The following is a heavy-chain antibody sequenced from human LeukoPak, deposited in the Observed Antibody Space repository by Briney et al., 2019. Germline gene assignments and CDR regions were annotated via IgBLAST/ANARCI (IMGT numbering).Heavy chain of an antibody. J-gene: IGHJ4*02. V-gene: IGHV3-21*01. CDR2: ISSSSSYI. CDR3: AKDSRSSWYGYYFDY. D-gene: IGHD6-13*01. Sequence: GGSLRLSCAASGFTFSSYSMNWVRQAPGKGLEWVSSISSSSSYIYYADSVKGRFTISRDNAKNSLYLQMNSLRAEDTAVYYCAKDSRSSWYGYYFDYWGQGTLVTVSS. CDR1: GFTFSSYS.